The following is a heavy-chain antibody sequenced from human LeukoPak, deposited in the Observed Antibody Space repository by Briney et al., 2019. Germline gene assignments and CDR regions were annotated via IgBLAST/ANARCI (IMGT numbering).Heavy chain of an antibody. Sequence: PGGSLRLSCAASGFRFTNAWMNWVRQAPGKGLEWVARILSKIDGGTTDYATPVKGRFTISRDDSKNMLYLQMNSLQIEDTAVYYCADYYDSGSYPPWGQGTLVTVSS. CDR3: ADYYDSGSYPP. J-gene: IGHJ5*02. D-gene: IGHD3-10*01. V-gene: IGHV3-15*07. CDR1: GFRFTNAW. CDR2: ILSKIDGGTT.